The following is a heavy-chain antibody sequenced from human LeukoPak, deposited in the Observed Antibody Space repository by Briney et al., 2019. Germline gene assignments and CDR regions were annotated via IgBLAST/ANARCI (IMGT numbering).Heavy chain of an antibody. CDR3: ASNLASGWHFDY. V-gene: IGHV4-39*01. CDR1: GGSISSSSYY. Sequence: SETLSLTCTVSGGSISSSSYYWGWIRQPPGKGLEWIGSIYYSGSTYYNPSLKSRVTISVDTSKNQFSLKLSSVTAADTAVYYCASNLASGWHFDYWGQGTLVTVSS. CDR2: IYYSGST. D-gene: IGHD6-19*01. J-gene: IGHJ4*02.